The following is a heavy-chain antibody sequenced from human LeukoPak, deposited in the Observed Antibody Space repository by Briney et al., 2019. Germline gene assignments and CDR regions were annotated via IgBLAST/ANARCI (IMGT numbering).Heavy chain of an antibody. CDR3: TKGHGDYYYMDV. CDR2: IKSKTDGGTT. Sequence: PGGSLRLSCAASGFTFSNAWMSWVRQAPGKGLEWVGRIKSKTDGGTTDYAAPVKGRFTISRDDSKNTLYLQMNSLKTEDTAVYYCTKGHGDYYYMDVWGKGTTVTISS. D-gene: IGHD3-10*01. V-gene: IGHV3-15*01. CDR1: GFTFSNAW. J-gene: IGHJ6*03.